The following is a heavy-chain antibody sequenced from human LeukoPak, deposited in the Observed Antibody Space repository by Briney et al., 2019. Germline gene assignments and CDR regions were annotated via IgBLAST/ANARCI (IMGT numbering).Heavy chain of an antibody. CDR1: GGTFSNFA. CDR2: IIPLFGTA. J-gene: IGHJ4*02. Sequence: VASVKVSCKASGGTFSNFAISWVRQAPGQGLEWMGGIIPLFGTANYGQKSQGRVTITADKSTSTAYMELSSLRSEDTAMYYCARAPRTMVRVFYYFHDWGQGTLVTVSS. CDR3: ARAPRTMVRVFYYFHD. D-gene: IGHD3-10*01. V-gene: IGHV1-69*06.